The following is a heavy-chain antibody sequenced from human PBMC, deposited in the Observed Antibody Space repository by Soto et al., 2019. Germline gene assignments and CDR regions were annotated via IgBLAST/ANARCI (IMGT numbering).Heavy chain of an antibody. CDR3: ARGRRYCTTTSCYPPALFPYGMDV. J-gene: IGHJ6*02. Sequence: GASVKVSCKTSGYTFANYDIKWVRQAAGQGLEWMGWINPDSDNTGYAQKFQGRVTMTRDTSISTAYMELNSLRSEDTAVYYCARGRRYCTTTSCYPPALFPYGMDVWGQGTTVTVSS. CDR1: GYTFANYD. V-gene: IGHV1-8*01. D-gene: IGHD2-2*01. CDR2: INPDSDNT.